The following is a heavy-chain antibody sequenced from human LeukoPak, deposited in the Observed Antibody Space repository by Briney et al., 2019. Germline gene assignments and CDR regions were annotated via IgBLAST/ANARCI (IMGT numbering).Heavy chain of an antibody. CDR3: ARALWFGETRLDY. CDR2: IYHSGST. D-gene: IGHD3-10*01. V-gene: IGHV4-4*02. Sequence: PSETLSLTCAVSGGSISSSKWWSWVRQPPGKGLEWIGEIYHSGSTNYNPSLKSRVTISVDKSKNQFSLKLSSVTAADTAVYYCARALWFGETRLDYWGQGTLVTVSS. CDR1: GGSISSSKW. J-gene: IGHJ4*02.